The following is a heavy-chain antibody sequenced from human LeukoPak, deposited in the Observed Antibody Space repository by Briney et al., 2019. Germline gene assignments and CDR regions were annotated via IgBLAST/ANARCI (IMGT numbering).Heavy chain of an antibody. V-gene: IGHV1-69*01. CDR2: IIPIFGTA. CDR3: AREILSYSSSWYVPDALDI. J-gene: IGHJ3*02. D-gene: IGHD6-13*01. Sequence: SVKVSCKASGGTFSSYAISWVRQAPGQGLEWMGGIIPIFGTANYAQKFQGRVTITADESKSTAYMELSSLRSEDTAVYYCAREILSYSSSWYVPDALDIWGQGTMVTVSS. CDR1: GGTFSSYA.